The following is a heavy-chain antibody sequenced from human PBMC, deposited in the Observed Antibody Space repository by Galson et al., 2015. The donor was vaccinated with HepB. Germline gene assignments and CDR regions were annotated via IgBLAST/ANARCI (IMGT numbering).Heavy chain of an antibody. D-gene: IGHD3-3*01. CDR1: GFTFSSYA. J-gene: IGHJ1*01. CDR2: ISGSGGST. Sequence: SLRLSCAASGFTFSSYAMSWVRQAPGKGLEWVSAISGSGGSTYYADSVKGRFTISRDNSKNTLYLQMNSLRAEDTAVYYCAKDILGGFWSGYYTGYFQHWGQGTLVTVSS. CDR3: AKDILGGFWSGYYTGYFQH. V-gene: IGHV3-23*01.